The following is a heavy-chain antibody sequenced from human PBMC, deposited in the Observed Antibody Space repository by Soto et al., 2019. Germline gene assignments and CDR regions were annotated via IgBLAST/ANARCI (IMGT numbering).Heavy chain of an antibody. D-gene: IGHD3-10*01. CDR1: GFTFSSYA. Sequence: QVQLVESGGGVVQPGRSLRLSCAASGFTFSSYAMHWVRQAPGKGLEWVAVISYDGSNKYYADSMKGRFTISRDNSKNTLYLQMNSLRAEDTAVYYCARDTMVRGVIPALYLYYGMDVWGQGTTVTVSS. V-gene: IGHV3-30-3*01. CDR3: ARDTMVRGVIPALYLYYGMDV. J-gene: IGHJ6*02. CDR2: ISYDGSNK.